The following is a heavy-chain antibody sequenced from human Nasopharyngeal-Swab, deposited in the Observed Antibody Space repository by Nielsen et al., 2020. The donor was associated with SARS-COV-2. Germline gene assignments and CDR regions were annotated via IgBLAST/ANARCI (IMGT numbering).Heavy chain of an antibody. J-gene: IGHJ4*02. CDR3: ARGGCSSTSCYEIDY. Sequence: WIRQPPGKGLEWIGEINHSGSTNYNPSLKSRVTISVDTSKNQFSLKLSSVTAADTAVYYCARGGCSSTSCYEIDYWGQGTLVTVSS. V-gene: IGHV4-34*01. CDR2: INHSGST. D-gene: IGHD2-2*01.